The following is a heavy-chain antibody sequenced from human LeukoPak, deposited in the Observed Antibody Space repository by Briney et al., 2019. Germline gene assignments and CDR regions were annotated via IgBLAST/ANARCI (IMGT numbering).Heavy chain of an antibody. J-gene: IGHJ1*01. CDR1: GGSISSYY. V-gene: IGHV4-59*08. CDR2: IYYSGST. CDR3: ARLEWAEGNEYFQH. Sequence: SETLSLTCTVSGGSISSYYWSWIRQPPGKGREWIGYIYYSGSTNYNPSLKSRVTISVDTSKNQFSLKLGSVTAADTAVYYCARLEWAEGNEYFQHWGQGTLVTVSS. D-gene: IGHD3-3*01.